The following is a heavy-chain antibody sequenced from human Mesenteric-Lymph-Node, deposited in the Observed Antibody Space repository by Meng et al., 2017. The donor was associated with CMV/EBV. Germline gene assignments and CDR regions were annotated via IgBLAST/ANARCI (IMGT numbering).Heavy chain of an antibody. CDR1: GFIFGAYW. CDR3: VRGSRLGWPYYGLDV. J-gene: IGHJ6*02. V-gene: IGHV3-7*01. CDR2: IKEDGSEK. Sequence: GGSLRLSCRASGFIFGAYWMSWVRQAPGKGLEWVANIKEDGSEKFYVDSVKGRFTVSRDSADNSLYLQMNSLRAEDTAVYYCVRGSRLGWPYYGLDVWGHGTTVTVSS. D-gene: IGHD6-19*01.